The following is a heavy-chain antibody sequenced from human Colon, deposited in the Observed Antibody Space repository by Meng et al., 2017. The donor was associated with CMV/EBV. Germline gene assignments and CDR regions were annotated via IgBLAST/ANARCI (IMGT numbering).Heavy chain of an antibody. J-gene: IGHJ5*02. V-gene: IGHV3-48*04. CDR1: EFVFHYYS. Sequence: GESLKISCAASEFVFHYYSISWVRQAPGKGLEWVASISNSGSMIYYADSVKGRFTLSRDSANNSMFLQMNSLRVDDTGVYYCARGVRPWGQGALVTVSS. CDR3: ARGVRP. CDR2: ISNSGSMI.